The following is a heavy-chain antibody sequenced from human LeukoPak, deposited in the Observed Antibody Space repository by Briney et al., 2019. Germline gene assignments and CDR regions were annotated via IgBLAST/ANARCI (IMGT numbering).Heavy chain of an antibody. V-gene: IGHV3-30*18. J-gene: IGHJ4*02. CDR1: GFTFSTYS. CDR2: ISYDGSNK. Sequence: GGSLRLSCAASGFTFSTYSMNWVRQAPGKGLEWVAVISYDGSNKYYADSVKGRFTISRDNSKNTLYLQMNSLRAEDTAVYYCAKDFWSDYWGQGTLVTVSS. CDR3: AKDFWSDY. D-gene: IGHD3-3*01.